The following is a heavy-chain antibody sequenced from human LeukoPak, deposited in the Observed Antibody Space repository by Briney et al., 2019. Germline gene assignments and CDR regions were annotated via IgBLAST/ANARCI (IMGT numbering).Heavy chain of an antibody. V-gene: IGHV4-34*01. CDR1: GGSFIGSH. CDR2: INHSGNT. D-gene: IGHD4-23*01. Sequence: PSETLSLTCAVSGGSFIGSHWNWIRQPPGKGLEWIGEINHSGNTNYNPSLKSRVTISVDTSKNQFSLKLRSVTAADTAVYYCARDPTTVVTLPYYFDDWGQGTLVTVSP. CDR3: ARDPTTVVTLPYYFDD. J-gene: IGHJ4*02.